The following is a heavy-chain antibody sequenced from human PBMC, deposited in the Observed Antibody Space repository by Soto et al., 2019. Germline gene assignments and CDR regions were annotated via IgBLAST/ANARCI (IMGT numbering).Heavy chain of an antibody. D-gene: IGHD4-17*01. CDR1: GFTFNHYA. J-gene: IGHJ6*01. V-gene: IGHV3-23*01. CDR3: AKDSTVTTSLYFYYYGFDV. CDR2: VSGRGGST. Sequence: LRLSCTASGFTFNHYAMSWVRQAPGKGLEWVSAVSGRGGSTKYADSVKGRSIISRDNSNSALYLQMDSLRGEDTAVYYCAKDSTVTTSLYFYYYGFDVWGQGTTVTVSS.